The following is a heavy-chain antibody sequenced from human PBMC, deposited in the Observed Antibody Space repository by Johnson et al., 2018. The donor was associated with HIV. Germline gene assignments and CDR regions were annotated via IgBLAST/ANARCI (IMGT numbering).Heavy chain of an antibody. D-gene: IGHD2-8*02. V-gene: IGHV3-30*04. Sequence: QVQLVESGGGVVQPGRSLRLSCAASDFTFTNNAMHWVRQAPGERLEWVAVISYDGHIKYYADSVKGRFTISRDNSKSTLYLQMNSLRAEDTAVYYCAKVLSRRPWCDDAFDIWCQGTMVTVSS. J-gene: IGHJ3*02. CDR3: AKVLSRRPWCDDAFDI. CDR1: DFTFTNNA. CDR2: ISYDGHIK.